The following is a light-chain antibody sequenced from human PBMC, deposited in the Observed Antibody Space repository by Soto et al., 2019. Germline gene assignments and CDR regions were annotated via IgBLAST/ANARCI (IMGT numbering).Light chain of an antibody. CDR3: QQYNSAPWT. Sequence: DIQMTQSPSSLSASVGDRVTITCRARQGISNYLAWYQQKPGKVPKLLIYAAATLQTGVPARFSGSGSGTDFTLTISRLQPEDVATYYCQQYNSAPWTFGEGTNVEIK. CDR1: QGISNY. V-gene: IGKV1-27*01. CDR2: AAA. J-gene: IGKJ1*01.